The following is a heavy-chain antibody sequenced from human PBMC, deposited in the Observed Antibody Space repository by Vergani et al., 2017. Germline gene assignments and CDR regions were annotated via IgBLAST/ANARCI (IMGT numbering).Heavy chain of an antibody. D-gene: IGHD2-21*01. Sequence: EVQLVQSGAEVKKPGESLKISCQASGYSYNSYWIAWVRQMSGKGLQWMGNINPIDSKIAYSPSFQGQAIMSLDKSITTAYLQWRSLKASDTAIYYCTRHVPCGDGACLHFDHWGQGTQVTVSS. J-gene: IGHJ4*02. CDR2: INPIDSKI. V-gene: IGHV5-51*01. CDR1: GYSYNSYW. CDR3: TRHVPCGDGACLHFDH.